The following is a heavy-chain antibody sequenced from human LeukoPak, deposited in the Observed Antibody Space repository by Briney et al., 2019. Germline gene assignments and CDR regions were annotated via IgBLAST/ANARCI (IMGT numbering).Heavy chain of an antibody. CDR2: ISGSGGST. Sequence: PGGSLRLSCAASGFTFSSYAISWVRQAPGKGLEGVSAISGSGGSTYYADSVKGRFTISRGNSKNTLYLQMNSLRAEDTAVYYCAKDTYYYDNSGYRHFDYWGQGTLVTVSS. J-gene: IGHJ4*02. CDR1: GFTFSSYA. CDR3: AKDTYYYDNSGYRHFDY. V-gene: IGHV3-23*01. D-gene: IGHD3-22*01.